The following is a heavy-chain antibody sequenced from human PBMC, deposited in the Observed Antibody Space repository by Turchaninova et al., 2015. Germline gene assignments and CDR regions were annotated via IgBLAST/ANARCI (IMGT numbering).Heavy chain of an antibody. CDR2: LSSRRSYI. J-gene: IGHJ6*02. Sequence: EVQLVESGGGLVKPGGSLRLSCAASGFIFSDFTMDWVRQAPGKGLEWVSSLSSRRSYIYYADSLRGSFTIARDNAKNSLLLQMNSLRAEDTALYYCAREGGYPAGGGSDSGEGIDVWGQGTTVTVSS. CDR1: GFIFSDFT. D-gene: IGHD2-15*01. V-gene: IGHV3-21*01. CDR3: AREGGYPAGGGSDSGEGIDV.